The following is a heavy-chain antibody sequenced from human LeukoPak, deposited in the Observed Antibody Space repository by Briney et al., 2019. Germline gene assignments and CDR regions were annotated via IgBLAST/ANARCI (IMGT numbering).Heavy chain of an antibody. V-gene: IGHV3-30*04. CDR1: GFSFSSYA. D-gene: IGHD2-15*01. J-gene: IGHJ4*02. CDR2: ISHDGSNK. Sequence: GRSLRLSCAAPGFSFSSYAMNWVRQAPGKGLEWVAIISHDGSNKYYADSVKGRFTISRDNSKNTLYLQMNSLRAEDTAVYYCAKVLQSYCSGGNCYWGYFDYWGQGTLVTVTS. CDR3: AKVLQSYCSGGNCYWGYFDY.